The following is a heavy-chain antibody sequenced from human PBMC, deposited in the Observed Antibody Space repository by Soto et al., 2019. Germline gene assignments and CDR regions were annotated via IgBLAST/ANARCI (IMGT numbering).Heavy chain of an antibody. J-gene: IGHJ6*02. V-gene: IGHV1-2*04. CDR2: INPNSGGT. Sequence: ASVKVSCKASGYTFTGYYMHWVRQAPGQGLEWMGWINPNSGGTNYAQKFQGWVTMTRDTSISTAYMELSRLRSDDTAVYYCARAYSSSSPYYYYGMDVWGQGTTVTVSS. CDR1: GYTFTGYY. CDR3: ARAYSSSSPYYYYGMDV. D-gene: IGHD6-6*01.